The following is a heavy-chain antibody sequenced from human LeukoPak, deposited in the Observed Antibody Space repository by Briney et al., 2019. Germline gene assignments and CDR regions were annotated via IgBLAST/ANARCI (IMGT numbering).Heavy chain of an antibody. J-gene: IGHJ3*02. CDR2: ISTGSNYI. CDR1: GFTFSSYW. Sequence: GGSLRLSCAASGFTFSSYWMHWVRQAPGKGLEWVSSISTGSNYIFYADSVKGRFTISRDNAKNSLYLQMNSLRAEDTAVFYCARDGSSGVFDAFDIWGHGTMVTVSS. V-gene: IGHV3-21*01. D-gene: IGHD5/OR15-5a*01. CDR3: ARDGSSGVFDAFDI.